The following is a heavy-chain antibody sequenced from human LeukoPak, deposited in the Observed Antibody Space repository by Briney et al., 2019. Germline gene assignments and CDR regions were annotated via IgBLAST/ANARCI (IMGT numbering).Heavy chain of an antibody. CDR3: ARVKGMVRVYYYYGMDV. CDR2: NNHSGST. D-gene: IGHD3-10*01. V-gene: IGHV4-34*01. Sequence: SETLSLTCAVYGGSFSGYYWSWIRQPPGKGLEWIGENNHSGSTNYNPSLKSRVTISVDTSKNQFSLKLSSVTAADTAVYYCARVKGMVRVYYYYGMDVWGQGTTVTVSS. CDR1: GGSFSGYY. J-gene: IGHJ6*02.